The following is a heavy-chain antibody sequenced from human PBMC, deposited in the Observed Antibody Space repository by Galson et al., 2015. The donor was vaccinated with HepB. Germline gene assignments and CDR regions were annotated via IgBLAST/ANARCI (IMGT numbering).Heavy chain of an antibody. V-gene: IGHV1-69*13. D-gene: IGHD2-2*01. CDR1: GGTFSSYA. J-gene: IGHJ6*03. CDR3: ARATDIVVVPANTDYYYYYMDV. Sequence: SVKVSCKASGGTFSSYAISWVRQAPGQGLEWMGGIIPIFGTANYAQKFQGRVTITADESTSTAYMELSSLRSEDTAVYYCARATDIVVVPANTDYYYYYMDVWGKGTTVTVSS. CDR2: IIPIFGTA.